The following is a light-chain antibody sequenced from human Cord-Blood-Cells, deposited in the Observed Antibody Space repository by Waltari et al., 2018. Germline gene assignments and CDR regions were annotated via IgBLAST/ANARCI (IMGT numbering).Light chain of an antibody. CDR2: DAS. CDR1: QAIRNY. CDR3: QQYDNLPLT. V-gene: IGKV1-33*01. Sequence: DIQMTQYPSSLSASVGDRVTITCQASQAIRNYLNWYQQKPGKAPKLLIYDASNLETGIPSRFSGSGSGTDFTFTISSLQPEDIATYYCQQYDNLPLTFGGGTKVEIK. J-gene: IGKJ4*01.